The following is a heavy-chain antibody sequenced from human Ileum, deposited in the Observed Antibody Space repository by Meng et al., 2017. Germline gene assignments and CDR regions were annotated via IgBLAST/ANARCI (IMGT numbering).Heavy chain of an antibody. Sequence: QVQLGQSGAEVKKPGASVKVSCKASGYTFTSYDINWVRQASGQGLEWLGWMNPDSGNTGYAQKFQGRVTITRDTSRTTAYMELSSLRSEDTAVYYCARDYGGNSGWFDPWGQGTLVTVFS. J-gene: IGHJ5*02. CDR2: MNPDSGNT. D-gene: IGHD4-23*01. V-gene: IGHV1-8*01. CDR1: GYTFTSYD. CDR3: ARDYGGNSGWFDP.